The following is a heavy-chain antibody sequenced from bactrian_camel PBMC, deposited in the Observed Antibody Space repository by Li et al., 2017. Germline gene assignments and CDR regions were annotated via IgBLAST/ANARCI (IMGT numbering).Heavy chain of an antibody. CDR2: IRSDGSYT. Sequence: HVQLVESGGGLVQPGGSLRLSCAASGFKFSSYYINWVRQAPGKGLEWVSNIRSDGSYTYYADSVKGRFTISEDRAKNTLFLQMNSLKPEDTATYFCAAVGLATIDNAGYCTGWGALDKYYGMDYWGNGTQVTVS. D-gene: IGHD1*01. V-gene: IGHV3S6*01. J-gene: IGHJ7*01. CDR1: GFKFSSYY.